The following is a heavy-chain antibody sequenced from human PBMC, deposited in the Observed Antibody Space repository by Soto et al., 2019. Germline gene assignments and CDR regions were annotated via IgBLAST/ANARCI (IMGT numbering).Heavy chain of an antibody. CDR2: IKQDASEK. V-gene: IGHV3-7*01. Sequence: EVQLVESGGGLVQPGGSLRLSCVDSGFTFSWYWMSWVRQAPGKGLEWVANIKQDASEKNYADSLKGRFTISRDNAKNSLYLQMSSLRAEDTAVYYCARVVGATNTLHHWGQGTLVTVSS. CDR1: GFTFSWYW. CDR3: ARVVGATNTLHH. J-gene: IGHJ5*02. D-gene: IGHD1-26*01.